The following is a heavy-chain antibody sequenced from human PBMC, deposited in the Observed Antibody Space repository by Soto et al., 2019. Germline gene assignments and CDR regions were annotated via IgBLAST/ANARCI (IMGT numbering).Heavy chain of an antibody. CDR3: ICSPIDSSGYQADFDY. V-gene: IGHV3-73*01. CDR2: IRSKANSYAT. D-gene: IGHD3-22*01. J-gene: IGHJ4*02. Sequence: GVLILCFAADGLTLSGPAMHLVRQACGKGLEWVGRIRSKANSYATAYAASVKGRFTISRDDSKNTAYLQMNSLKTEDTAVSYCICSPIDSSGYQADFDYWGQGTPVTVYS. CDR1: GLTLSGPA.